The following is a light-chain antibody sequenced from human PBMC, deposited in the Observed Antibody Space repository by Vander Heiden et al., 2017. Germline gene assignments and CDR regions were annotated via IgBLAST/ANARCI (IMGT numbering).Light chain of an antibody. CDR3: QPSYSTPWT. CDR1: QSISSY. CDR2: AAS. J-gene: IGKJ1*01. Sequence: DIQMNQSPSSLSASVGDRVTITCRASQSISSYLNWYQPKPGKAPHLLIYAASSLQSGVPSSFSGSGSGTDFTLTNSSLQPEEFATYYCQPSYSTPWTFGQGTKVEIK. V-gene: IGKV1-39*01.